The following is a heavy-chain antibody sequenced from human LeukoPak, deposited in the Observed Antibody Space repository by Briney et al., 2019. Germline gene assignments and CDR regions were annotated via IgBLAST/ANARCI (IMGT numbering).Heavy chain of an antibody. V-gene: IGHV1-8*01. Sequence: GASVKVSCKASGYTFTSYDINWVRQATGQGLEWMGWMNPNSGNTGYAQKFQGRVAMTRNTSVSTAYMELSSLTSEDTAVYYCARGRYGSGSSGFDPWGQGTLVTVSS. D-gene: IGHD3-10*01. CDR3: ARGRYGSGSSGFDP. J-gene: IGHJ5*02. CDR1: GYTFTSYD. CDR2: MNPNSGNT.